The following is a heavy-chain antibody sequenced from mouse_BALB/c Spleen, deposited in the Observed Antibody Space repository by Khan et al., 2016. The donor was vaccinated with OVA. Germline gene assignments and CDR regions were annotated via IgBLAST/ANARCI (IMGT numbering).Heavy chain of an antibody. J-gene: IGHJ3*01. CDR2: ISYSGST. Sequence: EVQLQESGPGLVKPSQSLSLTCTVTGYSITSDYAWNWIRQFPGNKLKWMGYISYSGSTSYNPSLKSRISITRDTSKNQFFLQLNSVTTEDTATYYCARSPPVGDLWFAYWGQGTLVTVSA. CDR3: ARSPPVGDLWFAY. CDR1: GYSITSDYA. D-gene: IGHD3-3*01. V-gene: IGHV3-2*02.